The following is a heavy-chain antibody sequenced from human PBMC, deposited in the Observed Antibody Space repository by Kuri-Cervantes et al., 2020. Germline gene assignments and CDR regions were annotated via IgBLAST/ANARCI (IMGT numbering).Heavy chain of an antibody. CDR3: ATPGVYGGRIGYFDY. Sequence: ASVKVSCKASGYTFTGYYMHWVRQAPGQGLEWMGGFDPEDGETIYAQKFQGRVTMTEDTSTDTAYMELSSLRSEDTAVYYCATPGVYGGRIGYFDYWGQGTLVTVSS. D-gene: IGHD5/OR15-5a*01. CDR2: FDPEDGET. J-gene: IGHJ4*02. CDR1: GYTFTGYY. V-gene: IGHV1-24*01.